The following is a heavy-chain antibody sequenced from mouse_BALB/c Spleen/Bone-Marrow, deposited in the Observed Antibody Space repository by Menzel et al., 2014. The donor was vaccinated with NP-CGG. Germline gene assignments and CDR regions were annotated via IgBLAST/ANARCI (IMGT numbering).Heavy chain of an antibody. J-gene: IGHJ2*01. CDR1: GYTFXSYW. CDR2: IYPSNNYT. CDR3: TGGNYPYYFDY. D-gene: IGHD2-1*01. V-gene: IGHV1-69*02. Sequence: QVQLQQSGAELVRPGASVKLSCKASGYTFXSYWINWVKQRPGQGLEWIGNIYPSNNYTNYNQKFKDKATLTVDKSSSTAYMQLSSPTSEDSAVYYCTGGNYPYYFDYWGQGTTLTVSS.